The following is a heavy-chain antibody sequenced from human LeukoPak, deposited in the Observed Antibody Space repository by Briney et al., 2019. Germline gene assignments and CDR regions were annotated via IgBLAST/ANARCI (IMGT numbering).Heavy chain of an antibody. CDR2: INQDGSEK. CDR1: EFPFSTFW. Sequence: PGGSLRLSCAVSEFPFSTFWMSWVRQAPGKGLEWVSNINQDGSEKYYVDSVRGRFAISRDNAMNTLYLQMNSLRAEDSALYYCTRDMQGSRLYLVGSQNDWGQGTLVTVSS. V-gene: IGHV3-7*01. D-gene: IGHD1-26*01. J-gene: IGHJ4*02. CDR3: TRDMQGSRLYLVGSQND.